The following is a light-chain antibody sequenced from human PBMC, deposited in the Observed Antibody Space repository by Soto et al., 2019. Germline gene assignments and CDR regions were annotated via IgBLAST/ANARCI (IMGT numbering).Light chain of an antibody. V-gene: IGKV3-15*01. Sequence: ETVSKKSPATESVAPGEGVTFSCRASQGVSRKLAWYQHKPGQAPRLLISGASTGATGIPARFSGSGSGTEFTLTIRSLQSEDFAVYYCQQYNNWPPITFGQGTRLEIK. CDR3: QQYNNWPPIT. CDR2: GAS. J-gene: IGKJ5*01. CDR1: QGVSRK.